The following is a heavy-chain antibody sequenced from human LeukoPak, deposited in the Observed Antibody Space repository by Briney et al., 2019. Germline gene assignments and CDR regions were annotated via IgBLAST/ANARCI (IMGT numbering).Heavy chain of an antibody. CDR2: ISAGGGST. V-gene: IGHV3-23*01. CDR3: AKAVGSSGYFSRDAFDI. J-gene: IGHJ3*02. Sequence: PGGSLRLSCAASGLTFSDYSMTWVRQAPGKGLFWVSGISAGGGSTYYADSVKGRFSISRDNSRNTLYLQMNSLRAEDTAVYYCAKAVGSSGYFSRDAFDIWGQGTMVTVSS. CDR1: GLTFSDYS. D-gene: IGHD3-22*01.